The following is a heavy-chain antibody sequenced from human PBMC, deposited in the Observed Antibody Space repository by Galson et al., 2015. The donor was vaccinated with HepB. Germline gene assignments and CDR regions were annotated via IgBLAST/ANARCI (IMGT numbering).Heavy chain of an antibody. J-gene: IGHJ4*02. CDR1: GFSLTTGGMC. CDR3: AREGILADGYYFDH. Sequence: PALVKPTQTLTLTCTFSGFSLTTGGMCVNWIRQPPGKALEWLARIDWDDDKYYSTSLKTRLTISKGTSKNQVVLTMTNMDPVDTATYYCAREGILADGYYFDHWGQGTLVTVSS. CDR2: IDWDDDK. V-gene: IGHV2-70*11. D-gene: IGHD1-26*01.